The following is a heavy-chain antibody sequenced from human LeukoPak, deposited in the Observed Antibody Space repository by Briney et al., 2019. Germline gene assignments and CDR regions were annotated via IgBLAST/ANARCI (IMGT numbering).Heavy chain of an antibody. Sequence: SETLSLTCTVSGGSISRYYWSWIRQPPGKGLEWIGYIYYSGSTNYNPSLKSRVTISVDTSKNQFSLKLSSVTAADTAVYYCARGTGGVIAPFDYWGQGTLVTVSS. D-gene: IGHD3-16*02. CDR1: GGSISRYY. CDR3: ARGTGGVIAPFDY. CDR2: IYYSGST. J-gene: IGHJ4*02. V-gene: IGHV4-59*01.